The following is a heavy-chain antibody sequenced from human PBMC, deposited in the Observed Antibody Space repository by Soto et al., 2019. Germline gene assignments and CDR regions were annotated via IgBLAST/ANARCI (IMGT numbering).Heavy chain of an antibody. Sequence: QVQLVESGAGVVQPGRSLRLSCAASGFTFNNYGMHWVRQAPGKGLEWVAHILYDGGKNYYADSVKGRFTISRDNFKNTLYLQMNSLTAEDTAVYFCAKSRDSYNFYFYYGMDVWGQGTAVTVSS. CDR2: ILYDGGKN. CDR3: AKSRDSYNFYFYYGMDV. V-gene: IGHV3-30*18. D-gene: IGHD1-26*01. J-gene: IGHJ6*02. CDR1: GFTFNNYG.